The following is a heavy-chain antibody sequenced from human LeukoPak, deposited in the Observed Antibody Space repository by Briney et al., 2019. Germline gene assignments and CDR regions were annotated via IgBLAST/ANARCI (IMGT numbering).Heavy chain of an antibody. CDR3: ARENIVVVPAAKGPLDAFDI. CDR2: IYTAGSS. D-gene: IGHD2-2*01. J-gene: IGHJ3*02. CDR1: GGSISSISYY. V-gene: IGHV4-61*02. Sequence: PSETLSLTCTVSGGSISSISYYWSWIRQPAGKGLEWIGRIYTAGSSNYNPSLKSRVTMSLDTSKNQFSLKLSSVTAADTAVYYCARENIVVVPAAKGPLDAFDIWGQGTMVTVSS.